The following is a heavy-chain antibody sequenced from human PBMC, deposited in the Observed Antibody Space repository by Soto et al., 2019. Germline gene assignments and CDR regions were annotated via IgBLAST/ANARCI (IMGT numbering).Heavy chain of an antibody. D-gene: IGHD6-19*01. CDR2: TYYRSKWYN. J-gene: IGHJ6*02. Sequence: XQTLSLTCAISGDSVPSNSAAWNWIRQSPSRGLEWLGRTYYRSKWYNDYAVSVKSRITINPDTSKNQFSLQLNSVTPEDTAVYYCARDRASYRSGWYPYPGGVHYYYYGMDVWGQVNTVTVSS. CDR3: ARDRASYRSGWYPYPGGVHYYYYGMDV. CDR1: GDSVPSNSAA. V-gene: IGHV6-1*01.